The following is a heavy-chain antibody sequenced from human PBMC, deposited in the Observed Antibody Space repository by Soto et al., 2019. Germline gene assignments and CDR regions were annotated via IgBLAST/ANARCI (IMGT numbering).Heavy chain of an antibody. J-gene: IGHJ4*02. Sequence: QVQLVESGGGVVQPGRSLRLSCAASGFTFSSYGMHWVRQAPGKGLEWVAVIWYDGNNKYYADSVKGRFTNSRDNSKNPMDLQMNSRRAEDTDVYYCARDLRWVCGSYYFGSWGQGGLVTVSS. V-gene: IGHV3-33*01. CDR3: ARDLRWVCGSYYFGS. D-gene: IGHD1-26*01. CDR1: GFTFSSYG. CDR2: IWYDGNNK.